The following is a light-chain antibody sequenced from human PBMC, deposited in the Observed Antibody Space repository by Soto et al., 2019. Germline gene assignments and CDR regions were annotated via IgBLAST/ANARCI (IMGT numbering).Light chain of an antibody. Sequence: QSVLTQPPSASGTPGQRVTISCSGSSSNIESNFVYWYQQFPGTAPRLLIYRNNQRPSGVPDRFSGSKSGTSASLAISALRSEDEADYYWTVGDDSLRGRLFGGGTQLPVL. CDR3: TVGDDSLRGRL. CDR2: RNN. J-gene: IGLJ2*01. V-gene: IGLV1-47*01. CDR1: SSNIESNF.